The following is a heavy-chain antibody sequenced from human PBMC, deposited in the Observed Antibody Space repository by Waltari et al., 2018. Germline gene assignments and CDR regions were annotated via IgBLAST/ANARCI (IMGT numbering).Heavy chain of an antibody. CDR1: GLDYSSYA. Sequence: VYLLESGGGLVQPGGSLRLSCVGSGLDYSSYAMRWVRQAPGKGLEWVSGIDNIGATTYCVVSVEGRFTISRDDSRNTVYLHMTTLRVDDTAVYYCAKDSGYSMIRGRENSWGQGTLVIVSS. CDR2: IDNIGATT. V-gene: IGHV3-23*05. D-gene: IGHD3-10*01. CDR3: AKDSGYSMIRGRENS. J-gene: IGHJ4*02.